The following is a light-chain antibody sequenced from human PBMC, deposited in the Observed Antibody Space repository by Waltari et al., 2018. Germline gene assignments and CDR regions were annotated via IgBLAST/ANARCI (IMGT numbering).Light chain of an antibody. CDR2: DAS. CDR1: QSVGTY. Sequence: EIVLTQSPDILSFSPGDRATLSCRASQSVGTYLAWYQQRPSQSPRLLIYDASYRATGIPARFSGSGSETDFTLTISSLQPEDFAVYYCQQRRNWPLTFGGGTRVQI. J-gene: IGKJ4*01. V-gene: IGKV3-11*01. CDR3: QQRRNWPLT.